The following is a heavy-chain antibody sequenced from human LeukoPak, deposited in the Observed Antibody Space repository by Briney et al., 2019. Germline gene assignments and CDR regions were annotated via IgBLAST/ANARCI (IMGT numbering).Heavy chain of an antibody. CDR3: ATALADYYDSSGYYFPFDY. J-gene: IGHJ4*02. V-gene: IGHV1-24*01. CDR1: GYTLTELS. D-gene: IGHD3-22*01. Sequence: ASVKVSCKVSGYTLTELSMHWVRQAPGKGLEWMGGFDPEDGETIHAQKFQGRVTMTEDTSTDTAYMELSSLRSEDTAVYYCATALADYYDSSGYYFPFDYWGQGTLVTVSS. CDR2: FDPEDGET.